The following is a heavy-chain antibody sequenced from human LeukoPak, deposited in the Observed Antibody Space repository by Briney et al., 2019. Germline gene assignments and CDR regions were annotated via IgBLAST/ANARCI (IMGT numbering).Heavy chain of an antibody. CDR2: IYHSGST. D-gene: IGHD2-15*01. CDR1: GGSISSSNW. Sequence: PSGTLSLTCAVSGGSISSSNWWSWVRQPPGKGLEWIGEIYHSGSTNYNPSLKSRVTISVDTSKNQFSLKLSSVTAADTAVYYCAREYCSGGSCYSSNIAFDIWGQGTMVTVSS. CDR3: AREYCSGGSCYSSNIAFDI. V-gene: IGHV4-4*02. J-gene: IGHJ3*02.